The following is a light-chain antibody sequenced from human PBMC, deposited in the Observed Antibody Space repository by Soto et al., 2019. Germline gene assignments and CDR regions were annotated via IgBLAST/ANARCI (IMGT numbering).Light chain of an antibody. CDR3: QQYNNWPLT. CDR2: FAS. V-gene: IGKV3-15*01. CDR1: QSMYNN. Sequence: EIVMTQSPATLSVSPGERATLSCRASQSMYNNLAWYQQKPVQAPRLLIYFASTRATGIPARYSGSGSGTEFTLTISSLQSEDFAVYYCQQYNNWPLTFGGGTKVEI. J-gene: IGKJ4*01.